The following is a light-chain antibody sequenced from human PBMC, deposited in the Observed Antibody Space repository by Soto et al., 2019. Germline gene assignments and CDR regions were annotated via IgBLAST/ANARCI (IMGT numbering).Light chain of an antibody. V-gene: IGLV2-14*01. J-gene: IGLJ7*01. CDR2: EVT. Sequence: QSALTQPPSASGSPGQSVAISCTGTSSDVGGYNYVSWYQQHPGKAPKLMIYEVTNRPSGVSDRFSGSKSGNTASLTISGLQAEDEADYYCNSYTNSSAVVFGGGTQLTVL. CDR1: SSDVGGYNY. CDR3: NSYTNSSAVV.